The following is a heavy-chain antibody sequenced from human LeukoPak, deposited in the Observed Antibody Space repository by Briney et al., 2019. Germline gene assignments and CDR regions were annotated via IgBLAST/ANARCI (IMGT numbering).Heavy chain of an antibody. CDR2: IDHSAGST. J-gene: IGHJ5*02. V-gene: IGHV3-23*01. Sequence: GGSLRLSCAASEFTFSTFAMSWVRQAPGKGLEWVSTIDHSAGSTYYADSVKGRFTISRDNSKNTLYLQMYSLRAEDTAVYYCAKATMVTTLVDWFDPWGQGTLVTVSS. CDR1: EFTFSTFA. CDR3: AKATMVTTLVDWFDP. D-gene: IGHD4-17*01.